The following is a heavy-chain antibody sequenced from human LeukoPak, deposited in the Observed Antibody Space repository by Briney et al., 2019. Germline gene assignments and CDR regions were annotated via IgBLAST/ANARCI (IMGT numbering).Heavy chain of an antibody. CDR1: GYTFTGYY. CDR3: ARRYSSGWYGVEGYYFDY. J-gene: IGHJ4*02. V-gene: IGHV1-2*02. D-gene: IGHD6-19*01. Sequence: GASVKVSCKASGYTFTGYYMHWVRQAPGQGLEWMGWINPNSGGTNYAQKFQGRVTMTRDTSISTAYMELSRLRSDDTAVYYCARRYSSGWYGVEGYYFDYWGQGTLVTVSS. CDR2: INPNSGGT.